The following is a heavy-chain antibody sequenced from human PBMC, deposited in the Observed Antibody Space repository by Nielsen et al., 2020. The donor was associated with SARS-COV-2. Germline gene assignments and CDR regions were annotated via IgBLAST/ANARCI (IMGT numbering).Heavy chain of an antibody. CDR1: GVTFSAVA. J-gene: IGHJ4*02. V-gene: IGHV3-64D*08. CDR3: VKNYGGYSAGWYFDY. Sequence: GGSLRLSCSASGVTFSAVAMHWVRQAPGKGLEYVSGITSKGGRTYYADSVKGRCTISRDNSKSTLNLQMSSLRAEDTAVYHCVKNYGGYSAGWYFDYWGQGILVAVST. CDR2: ITSKGGRT. D-gene: IGHD5-18*01.